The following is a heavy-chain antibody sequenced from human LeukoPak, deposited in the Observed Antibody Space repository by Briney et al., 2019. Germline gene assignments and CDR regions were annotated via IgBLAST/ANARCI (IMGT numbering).Heavy chain of an antibody. Sequence: GRSLMLSCAASGFSFDTYAMHWVRQAPGQGLEWVALIWHDGSHKFYSNSVRGQFTISRDNSKNTVYLQMNNLRPDDTAVYYCAREIFGSGNYPDFWGQGTLVTVSS. D-gene: IGHD3-10*01. CDR1: GFSFDTYA. V-gene: IGHV3-33*01. CDR3: AREIFGSGNYPDF. J-gene: IGHJ4*02. CDR2: IWHDGSHK.